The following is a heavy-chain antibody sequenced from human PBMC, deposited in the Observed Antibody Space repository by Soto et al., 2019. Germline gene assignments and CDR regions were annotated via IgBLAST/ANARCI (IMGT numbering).Heavy chain of an antibody. CDR2: IYYCGSD. CDR1: GGSISSGGYY. V-gene: IGHV4-31*03. D-gene: IGHD3-10*01. CDR3: VRTGPLLWCGEFTPDYYYYGMDV. J-gene: IGHJ6*02. Sequence: QVQLQESGPGLVKPSHTLSLTCTVSGGSISSGGYYWIWIRQHPGKGLEWIGSIYYCGSDYYNPSVKRRFIISVGTAKSQFSLKLSSVTAADTAVYYCVRTGPLLWCGEFTPDYYYYGMDVWGHGTTVTVSS.